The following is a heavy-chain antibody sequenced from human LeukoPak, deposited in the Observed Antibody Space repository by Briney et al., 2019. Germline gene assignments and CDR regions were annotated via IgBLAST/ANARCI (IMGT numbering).Heavy chain of an antibody. D-gene: IGHD6-13*01. Sequence: PSETLSHTCTVSGGSISSSSYYWAWIRQPPGKGLEWIGSIYYSGSTFYSPSLKSRVTLSVDTSKNQFSLKLSSVTAADTAVYFCSRETTSTSWYWGQGTLVTVSS. CDR1: GGSISSSSYY. J-gene: IGHJ4*02. CDR3: SRETTSTSWY. V-gene: IGHV4-39*01. CDR2: IYYSGST.